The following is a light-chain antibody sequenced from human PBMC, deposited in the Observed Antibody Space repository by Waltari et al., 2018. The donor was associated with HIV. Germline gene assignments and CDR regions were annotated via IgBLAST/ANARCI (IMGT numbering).Light chain of an antibody. V-gene: IGLV1-44*01. CDR2: TDN. CDR3: STWNDGLDGPV. Sequence: QSVLTQPPSASGTPGQRVSISCSGSSSNIGSNTVNWYQQLPGTAPKLLSYTDNQRPSGVPDRFSGSKSDTSASLAISGLQSEDEAEYDCSTWNDGLDGPVFGGGTKLTVL. J-gene: IGLJ3*02. CDR1: SSNIGSNT.